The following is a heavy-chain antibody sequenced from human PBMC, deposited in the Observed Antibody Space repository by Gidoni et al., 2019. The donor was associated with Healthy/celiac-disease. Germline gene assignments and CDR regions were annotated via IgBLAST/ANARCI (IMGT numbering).Heavy chain of an antibody. J-gene: IGHJ4*02. CDR3: ARFLGIAAAGDYFDY. CDR1: GYSFTSYW. V-gene: IGHV5-51*01. Sequence: CKGSGYSFTSYWIGWVRQMPGKGLEWMGIIYPGDSDTRYSPSFQGQVTISADKSISTAYLQWSSLKASDTAMYYCARFLGIAAAGDYFDYWGQGTLVTVSS. D-gene: IGHD6-13*01. CDR2: IYPGDSDT.